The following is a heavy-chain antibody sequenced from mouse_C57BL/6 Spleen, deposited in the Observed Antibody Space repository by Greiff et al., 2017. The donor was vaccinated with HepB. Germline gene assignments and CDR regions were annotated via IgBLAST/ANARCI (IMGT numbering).Heavy chain of an antibody. CDR2: IDPENGDT. CDR1: GFNIKDDY. CDR3: TTIDYDVGYAMDY. Sequence: EVQLQESGAELVRPGASVKLSCTASGFNIKDDYMHWVKQRPEQGLEWIGWIDPENGDTEYASKFQGKATITADTSSNTAYLQLSSLTSEDTAVYYCTTIDYDVGYAMDYWGQGTSVTVSS. D-gene: IGHD2-4*01. V-gene: IGHV14-4*01. J-gene: IGHJ4*01.